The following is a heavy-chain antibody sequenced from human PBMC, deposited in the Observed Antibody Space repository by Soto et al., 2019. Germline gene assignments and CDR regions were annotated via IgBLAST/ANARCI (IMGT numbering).Heavy chain of an antibody. Sequence: EVQLVESGGGLVKPGGSLRLSCAASGFTFSSYSMNWVRQAPGKGLEWVSSISSSSSYIYYADSVKGRFTISRDNAKNPLYLQMNSLRAEDTAVYYCARGPLGYGDSEDAFDFWGQGTMVTVSS. J-gene: IGHJ3*01. CDR3: ARGPLGYGDSEDAFDF. CDR1: GFTFSSYS. V-gene: IGHV3-21*01. CDR2: ISSSSSYI. D-gene: IGHD4-17*01.